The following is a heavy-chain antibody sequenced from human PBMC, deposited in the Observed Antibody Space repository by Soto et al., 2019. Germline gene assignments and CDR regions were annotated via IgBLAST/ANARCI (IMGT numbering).Heavy chain of an antibody. Sequence: SETLSLTCTVSGGSISSSSYYWGWIRQPPGKGLEWIGSIYYSGSTYYNPSLKSRVTISVDTSKNQFSLKLSSVTAADTAVYYCARLKAMVIDYWGQGTLVTVSS. CDR3: ARLKAMVIDY. V-gene: IGHV4-39*01. CDR1: GGSISSSSYY. D-gene: IGHD2-8*01. J-gene: IGHJ4*02. CDR2: IYYSGST.